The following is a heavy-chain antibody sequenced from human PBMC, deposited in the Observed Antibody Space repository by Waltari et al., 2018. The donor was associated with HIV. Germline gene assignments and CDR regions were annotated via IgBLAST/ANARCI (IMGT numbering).Heavy chain of an antibody. CDR3: AKDPDYGGAET. D-gene: IGHD4-17*01. J-gene: IGHJ5*02. CDR1: GFTFRTCA. CDR2: ICAVCHNT. Sequence: EVKLLESGEGLAQPGGSMRLCCAASGFTFRTCAMRWVRHAPCDGLEWVSGICAVCHNTYYEDAVKGRFTISRDNSKNERCLKMSSLRAEDTAVYYCAKDPDYGGAETWGQGTLVTVSS. V-gene: IGHV3-23*01.